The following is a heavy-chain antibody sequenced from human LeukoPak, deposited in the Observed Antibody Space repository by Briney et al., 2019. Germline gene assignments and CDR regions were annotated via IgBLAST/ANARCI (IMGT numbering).Heavy chain of an antibody. V-gene: IGHV5-51*01. CDR3: ARALGGSGWRFEY. J-gene: IGHJ4*02. CDR2: IYPSDSDT. D-gene: IGHD6-19*01. Sequence: HGESLKISCKGSGYSFTTYWIGWVRQVPGKGLEFMGVIYPSDSDTRYRPSFQGQVTISADKSISTAYLQWSSLEASDTAMYYCARALGGSGWRFEYWGQGTLVTVSS. CDR1: GYSFTTYW.